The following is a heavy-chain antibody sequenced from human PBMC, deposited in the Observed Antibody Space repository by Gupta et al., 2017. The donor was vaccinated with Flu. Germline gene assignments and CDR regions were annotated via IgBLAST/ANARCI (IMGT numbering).Heavy chain of an antibody. CDR1: GFTFSSYS. J-gene: IGHJ4*02. CDR2: ISSSSSTI. CDR3: ARVSGTTFRVANYFDY. Sequence: EVQLVESGGGLVQPGGSLRLSCAASGFTFSSYSMNWVRQAPGKGLEWVSYISSSSSTIYYADSVKGRFTISRDNAKNSLYLQMNSLRDEDTAVYYYARVSGTTFRVANYFDYWGQGTLVTVSS. V-gene: IGHV3-48*02. D-gene: IGHD1-7*01.